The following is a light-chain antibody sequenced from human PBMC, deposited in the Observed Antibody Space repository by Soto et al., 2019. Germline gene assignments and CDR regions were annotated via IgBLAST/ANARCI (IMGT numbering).Light chain of an antibody. J-gene: IGKJ3*01. CDR3: QQYYITPLT. V-gene: IGKV4-1*01. CDR2: WAS. Sequence: DIVMTQSPDSLAVSLGERATINCKSSQSVLYSSNNKNYLAWYQQKPGQPPKLLIYWASTRESGVPDRFSGSGSGTYFTLTISSLQAEDVAFYYCQQYYITPLTFGPGTKVDIK. CDR1: QSVLYSSNNKNY.